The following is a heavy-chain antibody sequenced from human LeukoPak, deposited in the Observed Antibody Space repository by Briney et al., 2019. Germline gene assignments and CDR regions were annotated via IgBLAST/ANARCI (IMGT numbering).Heavy chain of an antibody. D-gene: IGHD6-19*01. CDR1: GFTFRNFA. J-gene: IGHJ4*02. CDR2: ISGSGGST. CDR3: AKDAPTYIPVTGPEDN. V-gene: IGHV3-23*01. Sequence: GGSLRLSCAASGFTFRNFAMRWVGQAPGKGLEWVSVISGSGGSTVYSDSVKGRFTISRDNSKNTLYLQMNSLRAEDTAIYYCAKDAPTYIPVTGPEDNWGQGTLVTVSS.